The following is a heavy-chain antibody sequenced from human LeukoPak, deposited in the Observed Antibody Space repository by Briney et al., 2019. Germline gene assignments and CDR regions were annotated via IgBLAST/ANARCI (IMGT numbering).Heavy chain of an antibody. J-gene: IGHJ6*02. CDR3: AKDLNYVRTWYYYYGMDV. Sequence: GGSLRLSCAASGFTFSSNGMHWVRQAPGKGLEWVAVISYDGSNKYYADSVKGRFTISRDNSKNTLYLQMNSLRAEDTAVYYCAKDLNYVRTWYYYYGMDVWGQGTTVTVSS. D-gene: IGHD3-10*02. CDR2: ISYDGSNK. CDR1: GFTFSSNG. V-gene: IGHV3-30*18.